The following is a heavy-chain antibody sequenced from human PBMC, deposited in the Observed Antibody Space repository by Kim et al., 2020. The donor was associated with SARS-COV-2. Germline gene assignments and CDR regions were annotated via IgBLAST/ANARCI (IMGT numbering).Heavy chain of an antibody. V-gene: IGHV4-34*01. Sequence: SETLSLTCAVYGGSFSGYYWSWIRQPPGKGLEWIGEINHSGSTNYNPSLKSRVTISVDTSKNQFSLKLSSVTAADTAVYYCARGPRPYYYDSSGYYYYY. CDR2: INHSGST. D-gene: IGHD3-22*01. CDR1: GGSFSGYY. CDR3: ARGPRPYYYDSSGYYYYY. J-gene: IGHJ6*01.